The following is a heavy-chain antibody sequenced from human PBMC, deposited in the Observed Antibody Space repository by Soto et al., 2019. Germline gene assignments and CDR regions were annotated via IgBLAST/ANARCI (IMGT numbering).Heavy chain of an antibody. CDR1: GYTFTSYG. CDR2: IRAYNGNT. V-gene: IGHV1-18*01. Sequence: QVQLVQSGAEVKKPGASVTVSCKASGYTFTSYGISWVRQAPGQGLEWMGWIRAYNGNTHYAQKLQGRVTMTTDTSPSTAYMELRSLRYDDTALYYCARVGSGYYYAFDIWGQGTMVTVSS. D-gene: IGHD3-22*01. CDR3: ARVGSGYYYAFDI. J-gene: IGHJ3*02.